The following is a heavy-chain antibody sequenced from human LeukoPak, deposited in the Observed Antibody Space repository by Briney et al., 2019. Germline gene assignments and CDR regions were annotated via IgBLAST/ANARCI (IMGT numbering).Heavy chain of an antibody. CDR2: MSHSGST. J-gene: IGHJ5*02. Sequence: PSETLSLTCTVSGYFINSGNSWGWIRQPPGKGLELIASMSHSGSTNYNPSLKSRVTISVDTSKNQFSLKLSSVTAADTAVYYCARYNWNPNWFDPWGQGTLVTVSS. V-gene: IGHV4-38-2*02. D-gene: IGHD1-1*01. CDR1: GYFINSGNS. CDR3: ARYNWNPNWFDP.